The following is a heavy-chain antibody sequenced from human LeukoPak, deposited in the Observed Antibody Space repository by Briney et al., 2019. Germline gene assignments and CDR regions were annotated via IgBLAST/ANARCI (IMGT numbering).Heavy chain of an antibody. Sequence: PGGSLRLSCAASGFTFSTCGMHWVRQAPGKGLEWVAVIWSDGSNKYYADSVKGRFTISRDNSKNTLYLQMNSLRAEDTAVYYCARRRYSVYDFDYWGQGTLVTVSS. CDR2: IWSDGSNK. CDR3: ARRRYSVYDFDY. J-gene: IGHJ4*02. D-gene: IGHD5/OR15-5a*01. CDR1: GFTFSTCG. V-gene: IGHV3-33*01.